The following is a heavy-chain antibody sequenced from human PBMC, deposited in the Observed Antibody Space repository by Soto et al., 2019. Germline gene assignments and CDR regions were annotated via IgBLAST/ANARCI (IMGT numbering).Heavy chain of an antibody. V-gene: IGHV3-33*01. CDR2: MSYDGSNN. J-gene: IGHJ6*02. CDR1: GFSFSTYG. D-gene: IGHD3-3*01. Sequence: PGGSLRLSCVASGFSFSTYGMQWVRQAPGKGLEWVAFMSYDGSNNYYVDSVKGRFTISRDNSKNTLYLQMNSLRAEDTAVYYCARDLGLEWLLGNHYYYYGMDVWGQGTTVTVSS. CDR3: ARDLGLEWLLGNHYYYYGMDV.